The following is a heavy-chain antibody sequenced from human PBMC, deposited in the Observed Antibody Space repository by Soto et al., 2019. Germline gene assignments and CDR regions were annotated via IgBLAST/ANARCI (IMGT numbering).Heavy chain of an antibody. CDR2: ISPYNGNT. V-gene: IGHV1-18*04. J-gene: IGHJ5*02. D-gene: IGHD3-10*01. CDR1: GYTFSNYG. Sequence: GASVKVSCKASGYTFSNYGINWVRQAPGQGLEWMGWISPYNGNTKYAQKLQGRVSMTTDTSTSTAYMELRSLRSDDTAVYYCARDLSGSGGFDPWGQGTLVTV. CDR3: ARDLSGSGGFDP.